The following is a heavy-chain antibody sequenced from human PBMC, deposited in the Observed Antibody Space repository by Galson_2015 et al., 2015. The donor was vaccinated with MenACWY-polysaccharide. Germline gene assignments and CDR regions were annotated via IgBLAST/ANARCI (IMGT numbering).Heavy chain of an antibody. CDR2: TYYRSQWYT. V-gene: IGHV6-1*01. D-gene: IGHD5-24*01. J-gene: IGHJ4*02. Sequence: CAISGDSVSSNPASWNWIRQSPSRGLEWLGRTYYRSQWYTDYAVSVKSRISINADASQNQFSLQLNSVTPDDTAVYYCARDRGRHSHGPPYSFDVWGQGTLVTVSS. CDR1: GDSVSSNPAS. CDR3: ARDRGRHSHGPPYSFDV.